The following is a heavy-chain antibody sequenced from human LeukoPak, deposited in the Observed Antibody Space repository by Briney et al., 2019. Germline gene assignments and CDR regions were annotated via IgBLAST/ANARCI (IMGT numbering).Heavy chain of an antibody. CDR2: FFHSGNT. Sequence: SETLSLTCSVGGYSISRGYYWGWVRQPPGKGLEWIGTFFHSGNTYYSPSLKSRLNISVDTSKNQFYLRLSSVTAADTAVYYCARTSDLLRAFEMWGQGTMVTVSS. CDR1: GYSISRGYY. D-gene: IGHD1-26*01. J-gene: IGHJ3*02. V-gene: IGHV4-38-2*02. CDR3: ARTSDLLRAFEM.